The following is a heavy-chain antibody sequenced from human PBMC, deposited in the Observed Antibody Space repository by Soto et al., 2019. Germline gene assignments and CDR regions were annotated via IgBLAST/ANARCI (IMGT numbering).Heavy chain of an antibody. D-gene: IGHD2-2*02. V-gene: IGHV3-30-3*01. J-gene: IGHJ4*02. CDR1: GFTFGSFW. CDR2: IAPDASQI. Sequence: PGGSLRLSCAASGFTFGSFWMHWVRQAPGKGLVWVALIAPDASQIYYADSVKGRFTISRDNSKNTLYLQMNSLRAKDTSLYLCATDIHATWLLNSWGQGTLVTVSS. CDR3: ATDIHATWLLNS.